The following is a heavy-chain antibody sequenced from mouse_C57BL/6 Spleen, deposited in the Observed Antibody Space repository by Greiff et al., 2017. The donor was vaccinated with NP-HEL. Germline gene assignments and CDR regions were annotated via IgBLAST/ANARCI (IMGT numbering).Heavy chain of an antibody. J-gene: IGHJ4*01. CDR2: IYPYNGVS. Sequence: EVQLQQSGPELVKPGASVKISCKASGYSFTGYYMHWVKQSHGNILDWIGYIYPYNGVSSYNQKFKGKATLTVDKSSSTAYMELRSLTSEDSAVYYCARAIYYDLYSYAMDYWGHGTSVTVSS. V-gene: IGHV1-31*01. CDR3: ARAIYYDLYSYAMDY. D-gene: IGHD2-4*01. CDR1: GYSFTGYY.